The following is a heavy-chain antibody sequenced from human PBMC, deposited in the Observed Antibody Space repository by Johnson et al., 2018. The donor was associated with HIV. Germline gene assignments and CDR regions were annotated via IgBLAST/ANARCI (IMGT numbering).Heavy chain of an antibody. CDR2: ISWNSGSI. D-gene: IGHD6-6*01. V-gene: IGHV3-9*01. CDR1: GFTFDDYA. CDR3: AKDTTFSSSHAFDI. J-gene: IGHJ3*02. Sequence: QLVESGGGVMRPGGSLRLSCAASGFTFDDYAMHWVRQAPGKGLEWVSGISWNSGSIGYADSVKGRFTISRDNAKNSLYLQMNSLRAEDTALYYCAKDTTFSSSHAFDIWGQGTMVTVSS.